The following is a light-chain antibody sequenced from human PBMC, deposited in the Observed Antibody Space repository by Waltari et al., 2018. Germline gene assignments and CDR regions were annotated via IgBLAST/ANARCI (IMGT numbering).Light chain of an antibody. J-gene: IGKJ4*01. Sequence: EIVMTQSPATLSVSPGERATLPCRASQSVSSNLAWYQQKPGQAPRLLIYGASTRATGIPARFNGSGSGTEFTLTISSLQSEDFAVYYCQQYNNWPPGTFGGGTKVEIK. V-gene: IGKV3-15*01. CDR3: QQYNNWPPGT. CDR1: QSVSSN. CDR2: GAS.